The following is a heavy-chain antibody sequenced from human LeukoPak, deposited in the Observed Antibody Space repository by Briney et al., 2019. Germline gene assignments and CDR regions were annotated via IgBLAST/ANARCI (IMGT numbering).Heavy chain of an antibody. CDR3: ARGVGKGGWYFDY. V-gene: IGHV3-30*02. CDR2: IRYDGSNK. J-gene: IGHJ4*02. Sequence: GGSLRLSCAASGFTFSSYGMHWVRQAPGKGLEWVAFIRYDGSNKYYADSVKGRFTISRDNAKNSLYLQLNSLRAEDTAVYYCARGVGKGGWYFDYWGQGTLVTVSS. CDR1: GFTFSSYG. D-gene: IGHD6-19*01.